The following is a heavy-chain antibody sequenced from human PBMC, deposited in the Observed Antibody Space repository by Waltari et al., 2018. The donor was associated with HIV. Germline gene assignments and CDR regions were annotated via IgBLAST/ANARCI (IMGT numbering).Heavy chain of an antibody. CDR3: VKEDEAYYVDAFHL. V-gene: IGHV3-21*02. J-gene: IGHJ3*01. D-gene: IGHD3-16*01. Sequence: EGRLVESGGGLVQPGGSLRLSCVVSGFSFNNFALGWVRQSPGKGLECVSSISHTGGYIYYADSVKGRFTISRDHAGNSIYMQMDSLRADDTGVYYCVKEDEAYYVDAFHLWGQGTMVTVSS. CDR1: GFSFNNFA. CDR2: ISHTGGYI.